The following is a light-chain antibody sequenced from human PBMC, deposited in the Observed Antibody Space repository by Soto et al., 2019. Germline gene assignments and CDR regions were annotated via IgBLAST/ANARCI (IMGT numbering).Light chain of an antibody. Sequence: DIQMTQSPSSLSASVGDRVTITCRASQSISSYLNWYQQKPGKAPKLLIYAASSLQRGVQSRFSGSGSGTDFTLNISSLQPEDFATYYCQQSYSTPVTFGQGTRLENK. CDR2: AAS. CDR3: QQSYSTPVT. CDR1: QSISSY. J-gene: IGKJ5*01. V-gene: IGKV1-39*01.